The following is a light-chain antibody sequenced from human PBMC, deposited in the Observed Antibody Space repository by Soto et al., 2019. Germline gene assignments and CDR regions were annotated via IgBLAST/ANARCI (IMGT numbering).Light chain of an antibody. CDR2: GAF. Sequence: ETVLTQSPATLSVSPGERVTLSCRASQSVNTNLAWYQQKPGQAPRLLIYGAFTRATDIPARFSGSGSGTEFTLTVSSLQSEDFAVYYCQQRSNWPPTFGQGTKVDIK. V-gene: IGKV3-15*01. J-gene: IGKJ1*01. CDR3: QQRSNWPPT. CDR1: QSVNTN.